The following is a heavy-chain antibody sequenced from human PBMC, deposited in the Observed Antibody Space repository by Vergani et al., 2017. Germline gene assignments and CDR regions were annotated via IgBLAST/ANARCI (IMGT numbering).Heavy chain of an antibody. J-gene: IGHJ6*02. CDR2: IYYSGST. CDR3: ARVGSTTTVVTPGGNYYYYGMDV. V-gene: IGHV4-61*01. Sequence: QVPLQESGPGLVKPSETLSLTCTVSGGSVSSGCYHWSWIRQPPGRGLAWIGYIYYSGSTNYNPSLKSRVPISVDTSKNHFSLKMSPVTAADTAVYYCARVGSTTTVVTPGGNYYYYGMDVWGQGTTVTVAS. D-gene: IGHD4-23*01. CDR1: GGSVSSGCYH.